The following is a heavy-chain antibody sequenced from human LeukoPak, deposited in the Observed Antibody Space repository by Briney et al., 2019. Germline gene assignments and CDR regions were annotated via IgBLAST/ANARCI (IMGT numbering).Heavy chain of an antibody. CDR3: VKDKELQHLFDY. CDR2: ISYDGSNK. J-gene: IGHJ4*02. V-gene: IGHV3-30*19. D-gene: IGHD6-13*01. CDR1: GFTFSSYG. Sequence: PGGSLRLSCAASGFTFSSYGMHWVRQAPGKGLEWVAVISYDGSNKYYADSVKGRFTISRDNSKNTLYLQMSSLRAEDTAVYYCVKDKELQHLFDYWGQGTLVTVSS.